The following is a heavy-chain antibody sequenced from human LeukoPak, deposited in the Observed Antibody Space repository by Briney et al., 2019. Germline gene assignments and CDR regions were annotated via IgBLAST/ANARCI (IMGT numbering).Heavy chain of an antibody. J-gene: IGHJ3*02. CDR3: ARDWVAGVPFDALDI. CDR1: GFTLSSYW. V-gene: IGHV3-7*03. Sequence: GGSLRLSCAASGFTLSSYWMSWVRQAPGKGLEWVANIKEDGSEKYYVDSVKGRFTISRDNAKNSLYLHMNSLTAEDTAMYYCARDWVAGVPFDALDIWGQGTMVSVSS. D-gene: IGHD3-10*01. CDR2: IKEDGSEK.